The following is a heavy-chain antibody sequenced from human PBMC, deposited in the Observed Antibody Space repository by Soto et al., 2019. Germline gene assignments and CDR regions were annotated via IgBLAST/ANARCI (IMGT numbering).Heavy chain of an antibody. J-gene: IGHJ5*02. Sequence: GGSLRLSCAASGFTFRSFTMNWVRRAPGKGLEWVSTISSNSAYIYYTDALRGCFTISRDNAKNSLHLQMNSLRAEDTAVYYCTRDASRDSSARGWFDPWGPGTLVTVSS. CDR3: TRDASRDSSARGWFDP. D-gene: IGHD6-13*01. CDR1: GFTFRSFT. V-gene: IGHV3-21*01. CDR2: ISSNSAYI.